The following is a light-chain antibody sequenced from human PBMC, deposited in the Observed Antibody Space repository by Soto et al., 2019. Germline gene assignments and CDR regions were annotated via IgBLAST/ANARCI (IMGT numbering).Light chain of an antibody. CDR3: QQFYNYPRT. CDR2: DAS. CDR1: QDIGTY. J-gene: IGKJ1*01. V-gene: IGKV1-8*01. Sequence: AIRMTQSPSSFSASTGDRVSITCRATQDIGTYLAWYQQIPGKAPKLLIYDASTLQTGVPSRFSGSGSGTDFTLTISYLQSEDLGTYYCQQFYNYPRTFXQGTKVDIK.